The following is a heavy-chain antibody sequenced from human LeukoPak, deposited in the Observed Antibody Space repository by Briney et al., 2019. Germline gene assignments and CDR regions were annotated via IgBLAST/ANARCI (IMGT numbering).Heavy chain of an antibody. CDR3: ARERVVVPAAMPNSGGYYGMDV. J-gene: IGHJ6*02. Sequence: ASVKVSCKASGYTFTSYAMNWVRQPPGQGLGWMGWINTNTGNPTYAQGFTGRFVFSLDTSVSTAYLQISSLKAEDTAVYYCARERVVVPAAMPNSGGYYGMDVWGQGTTVTVSS. CDR2: INTNTGNP. CDR1: GYTFTSYA. V-gene: IGHV7-4-1*02. D-gene: IGHD2-2*01.